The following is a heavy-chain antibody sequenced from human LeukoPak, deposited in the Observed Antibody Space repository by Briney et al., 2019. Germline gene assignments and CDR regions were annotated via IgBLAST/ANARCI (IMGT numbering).Heavy chain of an antibody. CDR2: ISSSSSTI. CDR1: GFTFSDYT. D-gene: IGHD7-27*01. J-gene: IGHJ6*03. V-gene: IGHV3-48*01. CDR3: ARSLPGYMDV. Sequence: GGSLRLSCAASGFTFSDYTMNWVRQAPGKGLEWVSYISSSSSTIYYADPVKGRFTISRDNAKNSLYLQMNSLRAEDTAVYYCARSLPGYMDVWGKGTTVTVSS.